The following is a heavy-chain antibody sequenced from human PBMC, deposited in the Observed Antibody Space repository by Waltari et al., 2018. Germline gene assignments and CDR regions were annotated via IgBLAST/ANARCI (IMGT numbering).Heavy chain of an antibody. Sequence: QVQLQESGPGLVKASETLSLTCTVSDGSISSYYWSCILQPPGKGLEWMGYIYDSGSTKHNPTLKSRVTISADTSRNQFLRALGSVTAADTAVYYCARHARKCNGGPDAVDSWGQGTTVTVSS. CDR3: ARHARKCNGGPDAVDS. D-gene: IGHD2-8*01. CDR2: IYDSGST. V-gene: IGHV4-59*08. J-gene: IGHJ3*02. CDR1: DGSISSYY.